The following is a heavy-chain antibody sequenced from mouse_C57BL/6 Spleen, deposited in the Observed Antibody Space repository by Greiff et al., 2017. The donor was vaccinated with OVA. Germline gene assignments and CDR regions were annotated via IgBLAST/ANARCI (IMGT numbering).Heavy chain of an antibody. CDR2: ISGGGGNT. CDR1: GFTFSSYT. Sequence: DVMLVESGGGLVKPGGSLKLSCAASGFTFSSYTMSWVRQTPGKRLEWVATISGGGGNTYYPDSVKGRYTISRDNAKNTLYLQMSSLRSEDTALYYCARLGITTVGYYFDYWGQGTTLTVSS. CDR3: ARLGITTVGYYFDY. J-gene: IGHJ2*01. V-gene: IGHV5-9*01. D-gene: IGHD1-1*01.